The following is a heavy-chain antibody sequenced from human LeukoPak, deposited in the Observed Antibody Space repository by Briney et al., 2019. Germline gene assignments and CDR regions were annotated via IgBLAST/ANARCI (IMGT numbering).Heavy chain of an antibody. CDR2: ISSSSSTI. CDR3: ARVPSSSWSLYYYYGMDV. J-gene: IGHJ6*02. D-gene: IGHD6-13*01. Sequence: GGSLRLSCAASGFTFSSYSMNWVRQAPGKGLEWVSYISSSSSTIYYADSVKGRFTISRDNAKNPLYLQMNSLRDEDTAVYYCARVPSSSWSLYYYYGMDVWGQGTTVTVSS. CDR1: GFTFSSYS. V-gene: IGHV3-48*02.